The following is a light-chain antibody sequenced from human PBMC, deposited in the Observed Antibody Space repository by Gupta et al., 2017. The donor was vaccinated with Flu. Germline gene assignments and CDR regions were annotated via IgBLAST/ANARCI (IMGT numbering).Light chain of an antibody. Sequence: QSLLTQPPPLSGAPWQRGTIPFTWSSSNIGAGYDLNLYHHLPGTAPKVLIYGNTRRPSGVPDRFSGSKSGTSASLAITGLQTEDEAEYYCQSYDSSMSNWVFGGGTKLTVL. J-gene: IGLJ3*02. CDR2: GNT. V-gene: IGLV1-40*01. CDR3: QSYDSSMSNWV. CDR1: SSNIGAGYD.